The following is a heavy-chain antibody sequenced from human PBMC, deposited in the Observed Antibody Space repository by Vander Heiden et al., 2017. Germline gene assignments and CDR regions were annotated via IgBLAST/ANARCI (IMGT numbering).Heavy chain of an antibody. CDR3: ARRVGASPAWSFDY. V-gene: IGHV4-34*01. Sequence: QVQLQQWGAGLLKPSETLSLTCAVYGGSFSGYYWSWIRQPPGKGLEWIGEIKHSERPNYNPPPKSPVTISVDTSKNQFSLKLSSVTAADTAVYYCARRVGASPAWSFDYWGQGTLVTVSS. CDR1: GGSFSGYY. J-gene: IGHJ4*02. CDR2: IKHSERP. D-gene: IGHD1-26*01.